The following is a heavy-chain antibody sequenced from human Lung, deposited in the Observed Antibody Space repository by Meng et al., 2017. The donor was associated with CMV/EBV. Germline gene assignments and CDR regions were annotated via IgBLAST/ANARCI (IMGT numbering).Heavy chain of an antibody. CDR2: ISPNSGGT. CDR1: GYTFTGYY. CDR3: ARGDYSSTLPVDY. J-gene: IGHJ4*01. Sequence: ASVKVSCKASGYTFTGYYMHWVRQAPGQGLEWMGWISPNSGGTNYAQNFQGRVTMTRDTSISTAYMELSRLRSDDTAVYYCARGDYSSTLPVDYWGHGTLVTVSS. V-gene: IGHV1-2*02. D-gene: IGHD6-13*01.